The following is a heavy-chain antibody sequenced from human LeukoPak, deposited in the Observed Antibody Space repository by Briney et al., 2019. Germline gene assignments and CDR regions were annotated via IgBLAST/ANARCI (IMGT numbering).Heavy chain of an antibody. V-gene: IGHV3-30*02. CDR2: IRYDGSNK. Sequence: PGGSLRLSCAASGFTFSSYGMHWVRQAPGKGLEWVAFIRYDGSNKYYADSVKGRFTISRDNSKNTLYLQMNSLRAEDTAVYYCAKDDYGDYAWARRQIRGPFDYWGQGTLVTVSS. D-gene: IGHD4-17*01. J-gene: IGHJ4*02. CDR3: AKDDYGDYAWARRQIRGPFDY. CDR1: GFTFSSYG.